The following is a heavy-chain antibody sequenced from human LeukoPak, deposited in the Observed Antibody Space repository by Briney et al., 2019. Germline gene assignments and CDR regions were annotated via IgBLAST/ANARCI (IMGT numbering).Heavy chain of an antibody. V-gene: IGHV1-69*04. CDR2: IIPIIGIT. Sequence: AASVKVSCKASGYTFTSYDISWVRQAPGQGLDWMGRIIPIIGITNYAQKFQGRVTITADKSTSTAYMELSSLRSEDTAVYYCAREQSRYYFDYWGQGALVTVSS. CDR1: GYTFTSYD. D-gene: IGHD1-14*01. CDR3: AREQSRYYFDY. J-gene: IGHJ4*02.